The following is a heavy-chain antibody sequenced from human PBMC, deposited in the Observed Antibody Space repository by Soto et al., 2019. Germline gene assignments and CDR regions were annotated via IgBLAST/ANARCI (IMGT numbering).Heavy chain of an antibody. CDR1: GYTFTAFG. Sequence: ASVKVSCKASGYTFTAFGISWVRQAPGQGLEWMGWISAYNDNTKYAQKLQGRVTMTTETSTSTAYMELRSLRSDDTAVYYCAREYRDSSSCYDPDSWGQGTLVTVSS. D-gene: IGHD2-2*01. CDR2: ISAYNDNT. CDR3: AREYRDSSSCYDPDS. V-gene: IGHV1-18*01. J-gene: IGHJ5*01.